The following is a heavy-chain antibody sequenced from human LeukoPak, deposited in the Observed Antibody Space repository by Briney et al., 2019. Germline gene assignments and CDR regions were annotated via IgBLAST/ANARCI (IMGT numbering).Heavy chain of an antibody. D-gene: IGHD2-2*01. CDR2: ISGSGGST. Sequence: GGSLRLSCAASGFTFSSYAMSWVRQAPGKGLEWVSAISGSGGSTYYADSVKGRFTISRDNSKNTLYLQMNSLRAEDTAVYYCAKGRRRGVVVPAANDWGQGTLVTVPS. J-gene: IGHJ4*02. CDR3: AKGRRRGVVVPAAND. V-gene: IGHV3-23*01. CDR1: GFTFSSYA.